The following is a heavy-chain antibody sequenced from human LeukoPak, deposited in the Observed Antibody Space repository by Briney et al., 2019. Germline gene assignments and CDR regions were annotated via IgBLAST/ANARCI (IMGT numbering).Heavy chain of an antibody. CDR2: IYSGGST. J-gene: IGHJ4*02. D-gene: IGHD4-4*01. CDR1: GFTVSSNY. Sequence: GGSLRLSCAASGFTVSSNYMSWVRQAPGKGLEWVAAIYSGGSTYYADSVKGRFTISRDNSKNTLYLQMNSLRAEDTAVYYCATPGGGNGLLDYWGQGTLVTVSS. CDR3: ATPGGGNGLLDY. V-gene: IGHV3-53*01.